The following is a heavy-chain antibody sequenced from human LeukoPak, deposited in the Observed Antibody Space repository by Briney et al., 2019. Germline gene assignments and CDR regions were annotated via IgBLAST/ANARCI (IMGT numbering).Heavy chain of an antibody. CDR3: AKDRRSGGSCSDY. CDR2: ISGSGDIT. Sequence: QPGGSLRLSCAASGFTFRGYAMSGVRQAPGRGLEWVSTISGSGDITYYADSVKGRLTISRDNSKNTLYLQMNSLRAEDTAVYYCAKDRRSGGSCSDYWGQGTLVTVSS. CDR1: GFTFRGYA. D-gene: IGHD2-15*01. J-gene: IGHJ4*02. V-gene: IGHV3-23*01.